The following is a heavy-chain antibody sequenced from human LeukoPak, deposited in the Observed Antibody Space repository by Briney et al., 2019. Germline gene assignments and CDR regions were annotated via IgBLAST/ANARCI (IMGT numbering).Heavy chain of an antibody. V-gene: IGHV3-23*01. CDR2: ISGSGGST. D-gene: IGHD6-13*01. J-gene: IGHJ4*02. CDR3: ARGSLYSSSWYIPAFDY. Sequence: GGSLRLSCAASGFTFSRYGMSWVRQAPGKGLEWVSAISGSGGSTYYADSVKGRFTISRDNSKNTLYLQMNSLRAEDTALYHCARGSLYSSSWYIPAFDYWGQGTLVTVSS. CDR1: GFTFSRYG.